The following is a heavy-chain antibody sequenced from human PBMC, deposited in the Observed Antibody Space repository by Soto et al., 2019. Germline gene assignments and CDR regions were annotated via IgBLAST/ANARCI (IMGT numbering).Heavy chain of an antibody. J-gene: IGHJ4*02. CDR1: GGTFSSYA. V-gene: IGHV1-69*06. Sequence: SVKVSCKASGGTFSSYAVSWVRQAPGQGLEWMGGIIPIFGTANYAQKFQGRVTITADKSTSTAYMELSSLRSEDTAVYYCARVLSPDDSSGQAFGYWGQGTLVTVSS. CDR3: ARVLSPDDSSGQAFGY. D-gene: IGHD3-22*01. CDR2: IIPIFGTA.